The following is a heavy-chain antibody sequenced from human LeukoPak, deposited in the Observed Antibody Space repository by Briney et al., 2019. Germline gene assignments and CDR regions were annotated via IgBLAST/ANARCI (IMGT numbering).Heavy chain of an antibody. J-gene: IGHJ4*02. CDR1: GFTFSSYS. Sequence: GGSLRLSCAASGFTFSSYSMNWVRQAPGKGLEWVSSISSSSSYIYYADSVKGRFTISRDNAKNSLYLQMNSLRAEDTAVYYCAREWNIVVVVAAGFDYWGQGTLSPSPQ. V-gene: IGHV3-21*01. D-gene: IGHD2-15*01. CDR3: AREWNIVVVVAAGFDY. CDR2: ISSSSSYI.